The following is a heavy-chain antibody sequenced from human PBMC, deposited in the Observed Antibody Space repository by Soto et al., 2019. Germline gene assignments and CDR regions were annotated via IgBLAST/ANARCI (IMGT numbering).Heavy chain of an antibody. D-gene: IGHD6-19*01. J-gene: IGHJ4*02. V-gene: IGHV6-1*01. CDR2: TYYRSNWRH. CDR3: ARGVAGSGFDL. CDR1: GDSVSSNTAA. Sequence: SQTLSLTCAISGDSVSSNTAAWNWIRSSPSRGLEWLGRTYYRSNWRHDYAVSVKSRITVNPGTSKNHFSLQLNSVTPDDTAVYYCARGVAGSGFDLWGQGTLATVSS.